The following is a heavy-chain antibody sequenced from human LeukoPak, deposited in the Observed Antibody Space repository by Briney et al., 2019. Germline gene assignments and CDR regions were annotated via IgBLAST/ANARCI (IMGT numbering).Heavy chain of an antibody. CDR2: ISTYNGNT. D-gene: IGHD6-13*01. Sequence: GASVKVSCKASGFTFTSYAITWVRQAPGQGLEWMGWISTYNGNTNYAQNLLGRVTMTTDTSTNTAYMELRSLRSDDTAVYYCARDVRYSSSRYFDYWGQGTLVTVSS. CDR3: ARDVRYSSSRYFDY. J-gene: IGHJ4*02. V-gene: IGHV1-18*01. CDR1: GFTFTSYA.